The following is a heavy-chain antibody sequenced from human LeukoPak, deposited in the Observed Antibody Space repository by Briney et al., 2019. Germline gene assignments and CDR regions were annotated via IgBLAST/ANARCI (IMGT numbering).Heavy chain of an antibody. CDR1: GFTFSSYW. CDR3: ARDRAARRPYYYYYMDV. V-gene: IGHV3-7*01. D-gene: IGHD6-6*01. J-gene: IGHJ6*03. CDR2: IKQDGSEK. Sequence: GGSLRLSCAASGFTFSSYWMSWVRQAPGKGLEWVANIKQDGSEKYYVDSVKGRFTISRDNAKNSLYLQMNSLRAEDMAVYYCARDRAARRPYYYYYMDVWGKGTTVTVSS.